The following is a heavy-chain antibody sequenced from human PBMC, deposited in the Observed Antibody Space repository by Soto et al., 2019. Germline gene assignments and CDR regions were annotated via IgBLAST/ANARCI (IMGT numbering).Heavy chain of an antibody. CDR2: IVVASGNT. CDR3: AASKGDAADGFDI. V-gene: IGHV1-58*01. CDR1: GFSFTSSG. D-gene: IGHD3-10*01. Sequence: SVKVSCKTSGFSFTSSGVQWVRQARGQRLEWIGWIVVASGNTNYAQKFQERVTITRDMSTSTAYMELSSLRSEDTAVYYCAASKGDAADGFDIWGQGTMVTLSS. J-gene: IGHJ3*02.